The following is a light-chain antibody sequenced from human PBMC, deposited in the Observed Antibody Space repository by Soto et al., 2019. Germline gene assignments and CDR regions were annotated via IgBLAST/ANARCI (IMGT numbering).Light chain of an antibody. CDR3: HSRA. Sequence: IHLTHSPATLSASILYRVTITCRASQSINKCLGCCQQKPGKAPKNLIYDASSLESGVPSRFSGSGSGTEFTLTISRLEPEDFATYFCHSRAFGQGTRLEI. CDR1: QSINKC. CDR2: DAS. V-gene: IGKV1-5*01. J-gene: IGKJ5*01.